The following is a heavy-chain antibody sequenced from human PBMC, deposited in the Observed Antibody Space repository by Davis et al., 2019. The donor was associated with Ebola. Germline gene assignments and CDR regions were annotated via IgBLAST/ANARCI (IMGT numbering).Heavy chain of an antibody. D-gene: IGHD4-17*01. V-gene: IGHV1-3*01. CDR2: INAGHGNP. J-gene: IGHJ6*02. CDR3: AGNSVTTRLDYYGMDV. CDR1: GYTFPRFA. Sequence: ASVTVSCTASGYTFPRFAIHWVRQAPGHRLEWKGWINAGHGNPIYSQNFQGRVTITRDTSASTVYMELSSLRSEDTAVYYCAGNSVTTRLDYYGMDVWGQGTTVTVSS.